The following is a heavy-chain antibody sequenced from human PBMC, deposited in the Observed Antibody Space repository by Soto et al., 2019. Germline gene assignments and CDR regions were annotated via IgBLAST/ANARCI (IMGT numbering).Heavy chain of an antibody. D-gene: IGHD6-25*01. V-gene: IGHV3-30*18. CDR3: AKDLLRPGRAYGMDV. CDR1: GFTFSSYG. J-gene: IGHJ6*02. CDR2: ISYDGSKK. Sequence: QVQLVESGGGVVQPGRSLRLSCAASGFTFSSYGMHWVRQAPGKGLEWVAVISYDGSKKYYADSVKGRFTISRDNSKNTLFLQMNSLTAEDTAVYYCAKDLLRPGRAYGMDVWGQGTTVTVSS.